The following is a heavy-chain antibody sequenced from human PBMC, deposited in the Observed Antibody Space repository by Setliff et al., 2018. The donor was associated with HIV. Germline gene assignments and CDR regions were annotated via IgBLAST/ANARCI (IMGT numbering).Heavy chain of an antibody. CDR3: ARDVTFITHDALDL. J-gene: IGHJ3*01. Sequence: SETLSLTCTVSGGPISSYYWSWIRQPPGKGLEWIGYIFYTGSTTYSPSLKSRVTISKDTSKNQFSLKLSSVTAADTAVYYCARDVTFITHDALDLWGQGIMVTVSS. D-gene: IGHD3-22*01. V-gene: IGHV4-59*01. CDR2: IFYTGST. CDR1: GGPISSYY.